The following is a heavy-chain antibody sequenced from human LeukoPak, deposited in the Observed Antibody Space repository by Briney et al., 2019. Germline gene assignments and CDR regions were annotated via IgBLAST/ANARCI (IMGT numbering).Heavy chain of an antibody. CDR2: IYPGDSDT. J-gene: IGHJ4*02. Sequence: GESLKISCKGSGYSFTSYWIGCVRQMPGKGLEWMGIIYPGDSDTRYSPSFQGQVTVSADKTISTAYLQWSSLKASDTAMYDCARGDDYVGGSYFPLDYWGQGTLVTVAS. CDR3: ARGDDYVGGSYFPLDY. D-gene: IGHD3-16*01. V-gene: IGHV5-51*01. CDR1: GYSFTSYW.